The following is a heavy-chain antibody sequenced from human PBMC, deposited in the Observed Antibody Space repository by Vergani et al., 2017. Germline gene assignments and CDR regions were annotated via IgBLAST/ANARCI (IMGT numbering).Heavy chain of an antibody. V-gene: IGHV4-61*02. CDR3: AIELSYYYGSGSDDYNPYYYEGMHV. D-gene: IGHD3-10*01. CDR1: GGSINTGAYY. Sequence: QVQLQESGPRLVRPSQTLSLTCTVSGGSINTGAYYWSWIRQPAGKGLEWIGRVYTSGMTNYNPSLKSRVTILVDRSKSQLSLKLTSVTAGDTAVYFCAIELSYYYGSGSDDYNPYYYEGMHVWGPGTTVTVSS. CDR2: VYTSGMT. J-gene: IGHJ6*02.